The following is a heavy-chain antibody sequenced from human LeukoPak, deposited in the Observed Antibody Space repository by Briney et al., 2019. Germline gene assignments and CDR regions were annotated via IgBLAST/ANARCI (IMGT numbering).Heavy chain of an antibody. CDR3: ARRPPFDY. J-gene: IGHJ4*02. CDR2: MNPNSGNT. Sequence: ASVKVSCKGSEYTFTSYDINWVRQATGQGLEWMGWMNPNSGNTGYAQKFQGRVTMTRDTPISTAYMELSSLRSEDTAVYFCARRPPFDYWGQGTLVTVSS. V-gene: IGHV1-8*01. CDR1: EYTFTSYD. D-gene: IGHD6-6*01.